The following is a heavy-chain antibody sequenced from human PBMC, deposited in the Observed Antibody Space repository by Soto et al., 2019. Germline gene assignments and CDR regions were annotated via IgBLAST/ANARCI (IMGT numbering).Heavy chain of an antibody. CDR2: IYYSGST. Sequence: SETLSLTCTVSGGSISRGGYYWSWIRQHPGKGLEWIGYIYYSGSTYYIPSLKSRVTISVDTSKNQFSLKLSSVTAADTAVYYCAREFRAYCTNGVCYPVSWFYPWGQGTLVTVSS. V-gene: IGHV4-31*03. D-gene: IGHD2-8*01. CDR3: AREFRAYCTNGVCYPVSWFYP. CDR1: GGSISRGGYY. J-gene: IGHJ5*02.